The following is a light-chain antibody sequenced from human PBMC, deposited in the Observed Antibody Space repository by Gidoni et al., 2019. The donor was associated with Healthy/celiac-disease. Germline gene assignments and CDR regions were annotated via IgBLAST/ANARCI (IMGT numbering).Light chain of an antibody. CDR1: QDISNY. Sequence: DIKMNQSPSSLSASVGDRVTITCQASQDISNYLKWYQQKPGKAPKLLIYDASNLETGVPSRFSGSGSGTDFTFTISSLQPEVIATYYCQQYDNLPLTFGGGTKVEIK. CDR3: QQYDNLPLT. J-gene: IGKJ4*01. CDR2: DAS. V-gene: IGKV1-33*01.